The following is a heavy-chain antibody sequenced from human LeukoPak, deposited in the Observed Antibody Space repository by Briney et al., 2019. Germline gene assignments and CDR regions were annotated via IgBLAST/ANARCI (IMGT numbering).Heavy chain of an antibody. Sequence: GGSLRLSCAASGFXFGSYTMNWVRQAPGKGLEWVSSISSSSSSIYYADSVKGRFTISRDNAKNSLYLQMNSLRAEDTAVYYCTRGGGYFDYWGQGTLVTVSS. V-gene: IGHV3-21*01. CDR2: ISSSSSSI. CDR1: GFXFGSYT. CDR3: TRGGGYFDY. J-gene: IGHJ4*02.